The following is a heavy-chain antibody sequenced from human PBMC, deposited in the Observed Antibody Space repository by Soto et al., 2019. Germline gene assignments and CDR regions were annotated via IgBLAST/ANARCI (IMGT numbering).Heavy chain of an antibody. CDR1: GFTFSSDW. CDR3: ARDVSTGTSSLYLDAFDI. J-gene: IGHJ3*02. Sequence: EVRLVESGGGLVQPGGSLRLSCAASGFTFSSDWMTWVRQAPGQGLEWVANIRKDGSKTPYLDSVRGRFTISRDNAQSSLYLQMDSLRAQDPALYYCARDVSTGTSSLYLDAFDIRGQGTMVTVSS. D-gene: IGHD6-13*01. V-gene: IGHV3-7*05. CDR2: IRKDGSKT.